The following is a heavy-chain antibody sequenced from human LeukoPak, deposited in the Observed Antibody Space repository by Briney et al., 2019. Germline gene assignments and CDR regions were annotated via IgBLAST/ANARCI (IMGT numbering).Heavy chain of an antibody. CDR3: ARVGTNDAFDI. J-gene: IGHJ3*02. V-gene: IGHV4-30-2*01. CDR2: IYHSGST. Sequence: SETLSLTCAVSGGSISSGGYSWSWIRQPPGKGLEWIGYIYHSGSTNYNPSLKSRVTISVDRSKNQFSLKLSSVTAADTAVYYCARVGTNDAFDIWGQGTVVTVSS. D-gene: IGHD2-8*01. CDR1: GGSISSGGYS.